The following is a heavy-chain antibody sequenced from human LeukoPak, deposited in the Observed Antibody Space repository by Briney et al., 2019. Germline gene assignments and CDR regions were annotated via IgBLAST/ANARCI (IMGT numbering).Heavy chain of an antibody. CDR3: ARGRGYSSSWYREGIFHYYYYYMDV. V-gene: IGHV4-34*01. J-gene: IGHJ6*03. D-gene: IGHD6-13*01. CDR2: INHSGST. Sequence: SETLSLTCAVYGGSFSGYYWSWIRQPPGKGLEWIGEINHSGSTNYNPSLKSRVTISVDTSKNQFSLKLSSVTAADTAVYYCARGRGYSSSWYREGIFHYYYYYMDVWGKGTTVTVSS. CDR1: GGSFSGYY.